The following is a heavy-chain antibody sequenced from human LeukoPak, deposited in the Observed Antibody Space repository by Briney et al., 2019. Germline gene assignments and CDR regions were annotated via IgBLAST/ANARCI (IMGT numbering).Heavy chain of an antibody. CDR1: GGSISSYY. CDR3: AXXXXXXXXXXXXXXXPXXXWFDP. V-gene: IGHV4-59*01. CDR2: IYYSGST. J-gene: IGHJ5*02. Sequence: SETLSLTCTVSGGSISSYYWSWIRQPPGKGLEWIGYIYYSGSTNYNPSLKSRVTISVDTSKNQFSLKLSSVTAADTAVYYCAXXXXXXXXXXXXXXXPXXXWFDPWGQGTLVTVSS.